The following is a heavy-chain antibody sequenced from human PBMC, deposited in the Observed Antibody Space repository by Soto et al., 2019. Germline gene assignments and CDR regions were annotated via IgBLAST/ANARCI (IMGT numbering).Heavy chain of an antibody. CDR2: ISYDGSNK. CDR3: VGLGYYIDY. V-gene: IGHV3-30*03. D-gene: IGHD1-26*01. Sequence: GGSLRLSCAASGFTFSSYGMHWVRQAPGKGLEWVAVISYDGSNKYYADSVKGRFTISRDNSKNTLYLQMNSLRAEDTAVYYCVGLGYYIDYWGQGTLVTVSS. CDR1: GFTFSSYG. J-gene: IGHJ4*02.